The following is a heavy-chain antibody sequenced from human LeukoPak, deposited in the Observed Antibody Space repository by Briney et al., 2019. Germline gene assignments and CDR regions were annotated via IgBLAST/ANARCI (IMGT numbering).Heavy chain of an antibody. CDR2: ISSSSSYI. V-gene: IGHV3-21*01. CDR1: GFTFSSYS. J-gene: IGHJ4*02. CDR3: ARDERLEFDY. Sequence: PGGSLRLSCAASGFTFSSYSMNWVRQAPGKGLEWASSISSSSSYIYYADSVKGRFTISRDNAKDSLYLQMNSLRAEDTAVYYCARDERLEFDYWGQGTLVTVSS. D-gene: IGHD1-1*01.